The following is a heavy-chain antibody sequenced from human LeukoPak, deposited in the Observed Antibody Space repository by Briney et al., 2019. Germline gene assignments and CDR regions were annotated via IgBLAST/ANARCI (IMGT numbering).Heavy chain of an antibody. D-gene: IGHD3-9*01. CDR1: GFTFSSYA. V-gene: IGHV3-30-3*01. J-gene: IGHJ3*02. Sequence: PGRSLRLSCAASGFTFSSYAMHWVRQAPGKGLEWVAVISYDGSNKYYADSVKGRFTISRDNSKNTLYLQMNSLRAEDTAVYYCARDPNYDILTGYPAGHAFDIWGQGTMVTVSS. CDR3: ARDPNYDILTGYPAGHAFDI. CDR2: ISYDGSNK.